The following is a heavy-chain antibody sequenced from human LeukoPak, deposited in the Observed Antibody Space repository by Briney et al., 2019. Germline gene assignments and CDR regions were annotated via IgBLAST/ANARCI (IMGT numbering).Heavy chain of an antibody. Sequence: GGSLRLPCAVSGFAFSLYNMNWVRQAPGKGLEWVSCIDGSNYIYYAESVKGRFTVSRDNAKNLLYLQLNRLRAEDTAVYYCARDEGLPAEFFQHWGQGTLVTVSS. CDR3: ARDEGLPAEFFQH. V-gene: IGHV3-21*01. CDR1: GFAFSLYN. D-gene: IGHD3/OR15-3a*01. J-gene: IGHJ1*01. CDR2: IDGSNYI.